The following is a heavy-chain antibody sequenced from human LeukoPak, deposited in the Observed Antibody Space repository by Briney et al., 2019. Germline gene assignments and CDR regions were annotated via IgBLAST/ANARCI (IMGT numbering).Heavy chain of an antibody. V-gene: IGHV4-59*01. Sequence: SETLSLTCSVSGGSIFNYYWIWIRQPPGKGLEWIGNIYSSGNTNYNPSLKSRVTTSVDTSKNQFSLKLSSVTAADTAVYYCARQFWSGYPRFDYWGQGNLVTVSS. J-gene: IGHJ4*02. CDR3: ARQFWSGYPRFDY. D-gene: IGHD3-3*01. CDR1: GGSIFNYY. CDR2: IYSSGNT.